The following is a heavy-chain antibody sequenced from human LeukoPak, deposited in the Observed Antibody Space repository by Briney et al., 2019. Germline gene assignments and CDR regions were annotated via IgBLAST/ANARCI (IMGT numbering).Heavy chain of an antibody. CDR2: ISSSGSTI. D-gene: IGHD3-9*01. CDR3: ARGGDYDILTGRDHYFDY. Sequence: GGSLRLSCAASGFTFTSYSMNWVRQAPGKGLEWVSYISSSGSTIYYADSVKGRFTISRDNAKNSLYLQMNSLRAEDTAVYYCARGGDYDILTGRDHYFDYWGQGALVTVSS. J-gene: IGHJ4*02. V-gene: IGHV3-48*04. CDR1: GFTFTSYS.